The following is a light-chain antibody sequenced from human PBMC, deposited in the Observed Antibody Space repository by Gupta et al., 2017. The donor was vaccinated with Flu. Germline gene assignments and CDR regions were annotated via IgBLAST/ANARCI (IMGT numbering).Light chain of an antibody. V-gene: IGKV3-20*01. J-gene: IGKJ1*01. CDR2: GAS. CDR3: QQYGSSLRT. Sequence: EIVLTPSPRTLSLSPGERATLSCRASQSVSSSYLAWYQQKPGQAPRLLIHGASSRATGLPERFSGSGSGTDFTLTSSRLEPEDFAVYYCQQYGSSLRTFGQGTKVEIK. CDR1: QSVSSSY.